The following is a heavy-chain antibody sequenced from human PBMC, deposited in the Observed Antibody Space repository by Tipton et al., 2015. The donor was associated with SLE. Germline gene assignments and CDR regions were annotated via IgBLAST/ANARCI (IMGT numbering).Heavy chain of an antibody. CDR2: ISSSSNYI. CDR3: ARSYYYDSSGYFDAFDI. J-gene: IGHJ3*02. D-gene: IGHD3-22*01. CDR1: GFTFSSYS. V-gene: IGHV3-21*01. Sequence: GSLRLSCAASGFTFSSYSMNWVRQAPGKGLEWVSSISSSSNYIYYADSVKGRFTISRDNAKNSLYLQMNSLRAEDTAVYYCARSYYYDSSGYFDAFDIWGQGTMVTVSS.